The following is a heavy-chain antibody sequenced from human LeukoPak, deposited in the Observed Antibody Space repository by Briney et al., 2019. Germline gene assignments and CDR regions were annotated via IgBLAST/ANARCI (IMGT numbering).Heavy chain of an antibody. CDR2: ISSSSSYI. V-gene: IGHV3-21*01. J-gene: IGHJ6*02. D-gene: IGHD2-2*01. CDR1: GFTFSSYA. CDR3: ARGQVRCSSTSCYYFYGMDV. Sequence: GGSLRLSCAASGFTFSSYAMHWVRQAPGKGLEWVSSISSSSSYIYYADSVKGRFTISRDNAKNSLYLQMNSLRAEDTAVYYCARGQVRCSSTSCYYFYGMDVWGQGTTVTVSS.